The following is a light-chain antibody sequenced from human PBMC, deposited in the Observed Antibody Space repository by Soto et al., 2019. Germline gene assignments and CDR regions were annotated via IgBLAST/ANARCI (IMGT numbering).Light chain of an antibody. Sequence: QSVLTQPPSASGTPGQRVTISCSGSSSNIGSNYVYWYQQLPGTAPKLLIYRNNQRHSGVPDRFSGSKSGTSASLAISGLRSEDEADYYCAAWDDSLSGPVFGGGTQLTVL. CDR3: AAWDDSLSGPV. CDR2: RNN. J-gene: IGLJ7*01. V-gene: IGLV1-47*01. CDR1: SSNIGSNY.